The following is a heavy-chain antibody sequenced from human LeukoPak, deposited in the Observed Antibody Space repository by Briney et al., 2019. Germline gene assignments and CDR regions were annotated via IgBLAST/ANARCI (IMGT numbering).Heavy chain of an antibody. V-gene: IGHV4-61*01. Sequence: SETLSLTCTVSGGSVSSGSYCWSWIRQPPGKGLEWIGYIYYSGSTNYNPSLKSRVTISVDTSKNQFSLKLSSVTAADTAVYYCARGLHWFDPWGQGTLVTVSS. CDR2: IYYSGST. CDR3: ARGLHWFDP. CDR1: GGSVSSGSYC. J-gene: IGHJ5*02.